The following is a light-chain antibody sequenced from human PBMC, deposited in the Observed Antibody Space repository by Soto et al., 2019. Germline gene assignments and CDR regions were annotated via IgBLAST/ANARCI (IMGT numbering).Light chain of an antibody. J-gene: IGKJ1*01. CDR2: SAS. CDR3: QKYDSAPT. CDR1: RGIGNA. V-gene: IGKV1-27*01. Sequence: DIQMTQSPSSLSASVGDRVTITFRPSRGIGNALAWYQRKPGTVPKLLIHSASTLQSGVPSRFSGSGSGTDFTLTISSLQPEDVASYYCQKYDSAPTFGPGTKVDI.